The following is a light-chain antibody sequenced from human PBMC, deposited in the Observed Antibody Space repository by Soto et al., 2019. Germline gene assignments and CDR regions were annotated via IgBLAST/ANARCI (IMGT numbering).Light chain of an antibody. CDR2: DVS. CDR3: RSYTSISTRV. Sequence: QSALTQPASVSGSPGQSITISCTGTSSDVGGYNYVSWYQQHPGKAPKLMIYDVSNRPSGVSNRFSGSKSGNTASLTISGLQADDEADYYCRSYTSISTRVFGTGTNVTVL. J-gene: IGLJ1*01. CDR1: SSDVGGYNY. V-gene: IGLV2-14*01.